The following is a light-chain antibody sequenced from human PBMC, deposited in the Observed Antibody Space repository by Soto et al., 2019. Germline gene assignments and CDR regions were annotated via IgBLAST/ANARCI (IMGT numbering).Light chain of an antibody. CDR1: QSLDNRH. CDR3: QQYSIAKWT. V-gene: IGKV3-20*01. J-gene: IGKJ1*01. CDR2: GTS. Sequence: IVLTQSPGTLSLSPGERATLSCRASQSLDNRHLAWYQQKAGQAPRVLIYGTSNRATGIPVRFSGSGSGTDFTLTISRLEPEDFAVYYCQQYSIAKWTFGQGTNVEIK.